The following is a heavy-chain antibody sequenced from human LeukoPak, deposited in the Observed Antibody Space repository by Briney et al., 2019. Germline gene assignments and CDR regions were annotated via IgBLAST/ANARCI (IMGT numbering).Heavy chain of an antibody. J-gene: IGHJ4*02. V-gene: IGHV1-18*01. D-gene: IGHD1-20*01. Sequence: ASVKVSCEASGYTFSSYGITWVRQAAGQGLEWMGWISVYNDNTNYAQKFQDRVTMTTEISTSTAYMELRSLRSDDTAVYYCARCVDNWNDVDHFDYWGQGTLVTVSS. CDR3: ARCVDNWNDVDHFDY. CDR1: GYTFSSYG. CDR2: ISVYNDNT.